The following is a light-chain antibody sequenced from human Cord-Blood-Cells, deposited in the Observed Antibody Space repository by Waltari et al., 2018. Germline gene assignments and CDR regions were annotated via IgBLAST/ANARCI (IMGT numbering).Light chain of an antibody. CDR1: QSVLYSSNNKNY. V-gene: IGKV4-1*01. J-gene: IGKJ2*01. CDR2: WAS. Sequence: DIVMTQSPDSLAVSLGERATINCKSSQSVLYSSNNKNYLAWYQQKPGQPPTLLIYWASTRESGVPDRCSGSGSATDFTLTISSLQAEDVAVYYCQQYYSTPYTFGQGTKLEIK. CDR3: QQYYSTPYT.